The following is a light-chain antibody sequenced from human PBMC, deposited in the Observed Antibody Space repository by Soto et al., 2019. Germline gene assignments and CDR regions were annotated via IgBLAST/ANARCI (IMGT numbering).Light chain of an antibody. CDR3: MQALQTLLT. Sequence: DIVMTQSPLSLPVTPCEPASISCRSSQSLLHSNGYNYLDWYLQKPGQSPQLLIYLGSNRASGVPDRFSGSGSGTDFTLKISRVEAEDVGVYYCMQALQTLLTFGGGTKVEIK. V-gene: IGKV2-28*01. CDR2: LGS. CDR1: QSLLHSNGYNY. J-gene: IGKJ4*01.